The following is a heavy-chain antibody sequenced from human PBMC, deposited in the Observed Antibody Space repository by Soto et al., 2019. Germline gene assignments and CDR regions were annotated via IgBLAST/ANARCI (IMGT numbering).Heavy chain of an antibody. CDR2: IIPIFGTA. CDR3: AKVTKRAAAGRYEYYKYGMDV. CDR1: GGTFSSYA. Sequence: SVKVSCKASGGTFSSYAISWVRQAPGQGLEWMGGIIPIFGTANYAQKFQGRVTITADESTSTAYMELNGLRAEDTAVYYCAKVTKRAAAGRYEYYKYGMDVWGQGTTVTVSS. J-gene: IGHJ6*02. D-gene: IGHD6-13*01. V-gene: IGHV1-69*13.